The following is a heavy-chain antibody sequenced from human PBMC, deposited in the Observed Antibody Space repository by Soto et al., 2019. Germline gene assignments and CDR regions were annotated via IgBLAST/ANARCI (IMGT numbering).Heavy chain of an antibody. CDR3: ARDWGGDAFDI. D-gene: IGHD3-16*01. CDR1: GFTFSSYG. CDR2: IWYDGSNK. V-gene: IGHV3-33*01. Sequence: ESGGGVVQPGRSLRLSCAASGFTFSSYGMHWVRQAPGKGLEWVAVIWYDGSNKYYADSVKGRFTISRDNSKNTLYLQMNSLRAEDTAVYYCARDWGGDAFDIWGQGTMVTVSS. J-gene: IGHJ3*02.